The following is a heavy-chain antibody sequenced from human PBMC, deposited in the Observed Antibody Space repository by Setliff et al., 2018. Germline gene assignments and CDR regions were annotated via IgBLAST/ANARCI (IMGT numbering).Heavy chain of an antibody. V-gene: IGHV1-69*05. J-gene: IGHJ6*03. CDR2: TIPMFGTT. CDR1: GGTFSSYG. D-gene: IGHD6-6*01. Sequence: ASVKVSCKASGGTFSSYGISWVRQAPGQGLEWMGGTIPMFGTTNYARKFQGRVTIITDESTNTAFMQLSSLRSDDTAVYYCVREGVDRRSSTDYRYYMDVWGKGTTVTVSS. CDR3: VREGVDRRSSTDYRYYMDV.